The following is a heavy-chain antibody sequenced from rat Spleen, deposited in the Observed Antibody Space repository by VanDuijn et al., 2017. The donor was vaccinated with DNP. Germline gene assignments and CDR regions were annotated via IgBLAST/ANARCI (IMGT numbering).Heavy chain of an antibody. D-gene: IGHD1-10*01. Sequence: EVQLVESGGDLVQPGRSLKLSCAASGFTFSDYYMAWVRQAPKKGLEWVASISYEGSSTYYKDSVKGRFTISRDNAKSTLYLQMNSLRSEDTATYYCARRGYNNAWYFDFWGPGTMVTVSS. CDR2: ISYEGSST. CDR1: GFTFSDYY. J-gene: IGHJ1*01. CDR3: ARRGYNNAWYFDF. V-gene: IGHV5-22*01.